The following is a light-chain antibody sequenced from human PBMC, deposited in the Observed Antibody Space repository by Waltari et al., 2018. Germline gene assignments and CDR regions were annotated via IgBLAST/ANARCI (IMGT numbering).Light chain of an antibody. Sequence: FMLTHPHSVSESPGKTVTISCTRTRGSIHTNYLQSYQQRPGRSPTTVIYDDHQSPSGVPTRFSASIDRASNSASLTIAGLTTEDEADYYCLSVDNTLWVFGGGTKLTVL. CDR2: DDH. CDR3: LSVDNTLWV. V-gene: IGLV6-57*01. CDR1: RGSIHTNY. J-gene: IGLJ3*02.